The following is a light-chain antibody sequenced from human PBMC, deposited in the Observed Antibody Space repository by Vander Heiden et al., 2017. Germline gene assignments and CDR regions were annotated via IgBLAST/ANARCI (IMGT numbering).Light chain of an antibody. CDR3: GAWDDTMKGRV. V-gene: IGLV1-44*01. CDR2: SHV. J-gene: IGLJ3*02. CDR1: TANIGNKT. Sequence: QSVLIQPPSVSGAPGQRVSISCPGRTANIGNKTVNWYQQLPGPAPRLHIYSHVQRPSGVPDRVSGSKSGTSASLATSGLQSEDEAHYYCGAWDDTMKGRVFGGGTKLTVL.